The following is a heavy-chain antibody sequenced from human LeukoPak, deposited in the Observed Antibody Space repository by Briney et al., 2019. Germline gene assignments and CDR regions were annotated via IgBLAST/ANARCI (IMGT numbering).Heavy chain of an antibody. J-gene: IGHJ6*02. Sequence: PSETLSLTCTVSGGSISSYYWSWIRQPPGKGLEWIGYIYYSGSTNYNPSLKSRVTISVDTSKNQFSLKLSSVTAADTAVYYCARSLNILTGYYKGYYYGMDVWGQGTTVTVSS. CDR1: GGSISSYY. D-gene: IGHD3-9*01. V-gene: IGHV4-59*01. CDR2: IYYSGST. CDR3: ARSLNILTGYYKGYYYGMDV.